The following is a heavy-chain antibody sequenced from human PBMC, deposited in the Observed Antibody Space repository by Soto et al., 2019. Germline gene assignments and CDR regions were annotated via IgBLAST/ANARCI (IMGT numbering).Heavy chain of an antibody. J-gene: IGHJ4*02. Sequence: PGGSLRLSCAASGFTFSSHAMHWVRQAPGKGLEWVAVISYDGSNKYYADSVKGRFTISRDNSKNTLYLQMNSLRAEDTAVYYCARGRPDYDFWSGYYTGVGYYFDYWGQGTLVSVSS. CDR1: GFTFSSHA. V-gene: IGHV3-30-3*01. CDR2: ISYDGSNK. D-gene: IGHD3-3*01. CDR3: ARGRPDYDFWSGYYTGVGYYFDY.